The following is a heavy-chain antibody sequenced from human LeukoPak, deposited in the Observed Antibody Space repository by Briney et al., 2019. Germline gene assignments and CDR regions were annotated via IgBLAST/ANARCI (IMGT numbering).Heavy chain of an antibody. CDR2: IYTSGST. CDR1: GGSISSGSYY. CDR3: ARSEAENLYAFDI. Sequence: PSETLSLTCTVSGGSISSGSYYWSWIRQPAGKGLEWIGRIYTSGSTNYNPSLKSRVTISVDTSKNQFSLKLSSVTAADTAVYYCARSEAENLYAFDIWGQGTMVTVSS. V-gene: IGHV4-61*02. J-gene: IGHJ3*02.